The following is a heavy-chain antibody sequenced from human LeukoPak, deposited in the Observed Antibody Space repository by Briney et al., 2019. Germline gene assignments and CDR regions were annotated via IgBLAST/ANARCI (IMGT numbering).Heavy chain of an antibody. J-gene: IGHJ5*02. D-gene: IGHD6-19*01. V-gene: IGHV1-18*04. Sequence: GASVKVSCTASGYTFTSYGISWVRQAPGQGPEWIGWISAYNGNTNYAQKLQGRVTMTTDTSTSTAYMELRSLRSDDTAVYYCARAPIAVAGTGWFDPWGQGTLVTVSS. CDR2: ISAYNGNT. CDR3: ARAPIAVAGTGWFDP. CDR1: GYTFTSYG.